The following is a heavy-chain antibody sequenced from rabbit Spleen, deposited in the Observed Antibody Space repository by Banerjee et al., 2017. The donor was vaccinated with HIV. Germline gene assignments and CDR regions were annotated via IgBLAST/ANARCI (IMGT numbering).Heavy chain of an antibody. CDR2: IDTGSRDFT. J-gene: IGHJ6*01. V-gene: IGHV1S40*01. CDR1: GFSFSSDYD. Sequence: QSLEESGGGLVKPGASLTLTCKASGFSFSSDYDMCWVRQAPGKGLEWIACIDTGSRDFTYYASWAKGRFTISKTSSTTVTLQMTSLTAADTATYFCARDSGSSFSSYGMDLWGQGTLVTVS. D-gene: IGHD8-1*01. CDR3: ARDSGSSFSSYGMDL.